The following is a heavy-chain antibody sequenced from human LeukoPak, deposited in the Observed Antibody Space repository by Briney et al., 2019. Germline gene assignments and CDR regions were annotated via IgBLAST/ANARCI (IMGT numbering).Heavy chain of an antibody. CDR2: ISAYNGNT. CDR1: GYTFTSYA. D-gene: IGHD5-18*01. CDR3: ARDNGGTAMAYYYYYYMDV. Sequence: GASVKVSCKASGYTFTSYAITWVRQASGQGLEWMGWISAYNGNTNYAQKLQGRVTMTTDTSTNTAYMELRSLRSDDTAVYYCARDNGGTAMAYYYYYYMDVWGKGTTVTISS. J-gene: IGHJ6*03. V-gene: IGHV1-18*01.